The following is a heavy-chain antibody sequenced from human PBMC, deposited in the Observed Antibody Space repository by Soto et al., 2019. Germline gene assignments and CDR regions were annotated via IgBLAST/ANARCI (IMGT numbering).Heavy chain of an antibody. D-gene: IGHD2-8*01. V-gene: IGHV3-23*01. J-gene: IGHJ4*02. CDR2: ISGSGGYT. CDR3: AKDAIMVSSTFNYFDH. CDR1: GFISSSYA. Sequence: GGSLRLSCAASGFISSSYAMSWVRQAPGKGLEWVSAISGSGGYTAYADSVKGRFAISRDNSKNTMYLQMNSLRAEDTAVYYCAKDAIMVSSTFNYFDHWGQGALVTVSS.